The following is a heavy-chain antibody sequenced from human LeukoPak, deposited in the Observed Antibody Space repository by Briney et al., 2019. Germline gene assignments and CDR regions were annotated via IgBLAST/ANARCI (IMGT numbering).Heavy chain of an antibody. D-gene: IGHD4-17*01. CDR1: GYTFTSYG. CDR2: ISAYNGNT. V-gene: IGHV1-18*01. J-gene: IGHJ4*02. Sequence: ASVKLSCKASGYTFTSYGISWVRQAPGQGLEWMGWISAYNGNTNYAQKLQGRVTMTTDTSTSTAYMELRSLRSDDPAVYYCARDLRLRGHFGTVDYWGQGTLVTVSS. CDR3: ARDLRLRGHFGTVDY.